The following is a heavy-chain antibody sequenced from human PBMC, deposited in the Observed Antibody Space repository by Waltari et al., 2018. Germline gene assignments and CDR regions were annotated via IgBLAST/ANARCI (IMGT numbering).Heavy chain of an antibody. J-gene: IGHJ4*02. CDR2: ISGGGDKI. D-gene: IGHD5-12*01. CDR3: AKADIDNRHGYNLYYLAY. CDR1: GFTFSTYA. Sequence: EVQLVESGGGLVQPGGSLRLSCAASGFTFSTYALTWVRQAPGKGPEWVSAISGGGDKIYYADSVKCRFTISRDNSKNTLYLQMSSLRAEDTAVYYCAKADIDNRHGYNLYYLAYWGQGTLVTVSS. V-gene: IGHV3-23*04.